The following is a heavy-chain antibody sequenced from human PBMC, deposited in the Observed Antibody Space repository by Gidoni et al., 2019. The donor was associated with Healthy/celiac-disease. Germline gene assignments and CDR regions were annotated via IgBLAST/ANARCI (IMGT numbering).Heavy chain of an antibody. V-gene: IGHV3-64D*06. CDR3: VKDPPAWFDP. CDR2: ISSNGGST. CDR1: GLTFSSYA. J-gene: IGHJ5*02. Sequence: EVQLVESGGGLVQPGGSLSLSCSASGLTFSSYAMHWVRQAPGKGLEYVSAISSNGGSTYYADSVKGRFTISRDNSKNTLYLQMSSLRAEDTAVYYCVKDPPAWFDPWGQGTLVTVSS. D-gene: IGHD2-15*01.